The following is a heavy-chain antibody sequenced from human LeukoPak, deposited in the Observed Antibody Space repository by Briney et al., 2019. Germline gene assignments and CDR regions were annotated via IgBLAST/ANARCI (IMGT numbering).Heavy chain of an antibody. CDR3: ARRVDDYNAFDY. J-gene: IGHJ4*02. CDR1: GGSISSGGYS. D-gene: IGHD5-24*01. Sequence: SETLSLTCVVSGGSISSGGYSWSWIRQPPGKGLEWIGYIVHSGNTYYNPSLRSRVTILVDRSKNQFSLKLNSVTAADTAIYYCARRVDDYNAFDYWGQGTLVTVSS. CDR2: IVHSGNT. V-gene: IGHV4-30-2*01.